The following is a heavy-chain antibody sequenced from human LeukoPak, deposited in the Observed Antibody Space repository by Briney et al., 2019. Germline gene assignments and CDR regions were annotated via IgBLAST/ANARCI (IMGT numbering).Heavy chain of an antibody. J-gene: IGHJ4*02. Sequence: SETLSLTCTVSGGSISSYYWSWIRQPPGKGLEWIGYIYYSGSTNYNPSLKSRVTISVDTSKNQFSLKLSSVTAADTAVYYCARVCGYSSSWYWPDYWGQGTLVTVSS. CDR2: IYYSGST. V-gene: IGHV4-59*12. D-gene: IGHD6-13*01. CDR1: GGSISSYY. CDR3: ARVCGYSSSWYWPDY.